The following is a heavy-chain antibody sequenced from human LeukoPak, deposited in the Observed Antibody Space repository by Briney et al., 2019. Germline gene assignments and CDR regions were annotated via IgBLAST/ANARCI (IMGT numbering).Heavy chain of an antibody. Sequence: PGGSLRLSCAASGLTFSGHTINWVRPAPGKGLEWVLCISSSSSSVYYADSVKGRFTISRDNAKNSVYLHMDNMRADDTAVYLCSRDINSVAFDMWVQGTMVTVSS. CDR1: GLTFSGHT. D-gene: IGHD3-10*01. CDR2: ISSSSSSV. V-gene: IGHV3-21*01. J-gene: IGHJ3*02. CDR3: SRDINSVAFDM.